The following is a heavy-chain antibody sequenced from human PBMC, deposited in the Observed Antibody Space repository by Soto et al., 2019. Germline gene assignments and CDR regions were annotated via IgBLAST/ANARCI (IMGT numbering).Heavy chain of an antibody. CDR2: INRDGSST. CDR3: AREAAVGGTVFDY. J-gene: IGHJ4*02. D-gene: IGHD6-19*01. Sequence: GGSVRLSCVASGITDSRYWMHRVRQGPGKGLVWVSRINRDGSSTNYADSVKGRFTISRDNAKNTLYLQMNRLRAEDTAVYYCAREAAVGGTVFDYWGQGILVTVSS. CDR1: GITDSRYW. V-gene: IGHV3-74*01.